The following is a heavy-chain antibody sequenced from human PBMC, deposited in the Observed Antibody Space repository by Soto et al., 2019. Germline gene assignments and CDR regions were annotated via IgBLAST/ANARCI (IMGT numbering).Heavy chain of an antibody. CDR2: IYYSWTH. J-gene: IGHJ4*02. Sequence: PSWSXSLTCTVCGVCIISYYFIWFRQPPGRGLEWIGYIYYSWTHNYNPSLKSRLTISVDTSKNQFSLRLNSVTAADTVVYYCGRVKMATTYFDYSGQRALLT. D-gene: IGHD5-12*01. V-gene: IGHV4-59*01. CDR1: GVCIISYY. CDR3: GRVKMATTYFDY.